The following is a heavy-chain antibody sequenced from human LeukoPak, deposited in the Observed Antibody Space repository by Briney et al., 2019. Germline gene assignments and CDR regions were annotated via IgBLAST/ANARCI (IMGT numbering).Heavy chain of an antibody. Sequence: GGTLRLSCAASGFTFSSYGMSWVRQAPGKGLEWVSVIYSGGSTYYADSVKGRFTISRDNSKNTLYLQMNSLRAEDTAVYYCARGTDYWGQGTLVTVSS. CDR2: IYSGGST. CDR3: ARGTDY. J-gene: IGHJ4*02. V-gene: IGHV3-53*01. CDR1: GFTFSSYG.